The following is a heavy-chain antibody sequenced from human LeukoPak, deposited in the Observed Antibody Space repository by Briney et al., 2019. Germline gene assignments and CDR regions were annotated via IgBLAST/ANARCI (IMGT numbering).Heavy chain of an antibody. CDR2: IYYSGST. D-gene: IGHD6-19*01. V-gene: IGHV4-39*01. CDR3: ASTHSSGWYPLGPY. J-gene: IGHJ4*02. CDR1: GGSISSSSYY. Sequence: PSETLSLTCTVSGGSISSSSYYWGWIRQPPGKGLGWIGSIYYSGSTYYNPSLKSRVTISVDTSKNQFSLKLSSVTAADTAVYYCASTHSSGWYPLGPYWGQGTLVTVSS.